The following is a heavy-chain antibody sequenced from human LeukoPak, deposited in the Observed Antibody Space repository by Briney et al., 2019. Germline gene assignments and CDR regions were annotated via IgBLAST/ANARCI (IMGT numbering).Heavy chain of an antibody. CDR2: ISSDGGSP. J-gene: IGHJ4*02. CDR1: GFAFGSYA. CDR3: AREYCSGGRCQYYFDY. V-gene: IGHV3-64*01. Sequence: QPGGSLRLSCAASGFAFGSYAMHWVRQAPGKGLEYVSGISSDGGSPFHVNSVKGRFTISRDNSKDTLYLQMGSLRAEDMAVYYSAREYCSGGRCQYYFDYWGQGTLVTVSS. D-gene: IGHD2-15*01.